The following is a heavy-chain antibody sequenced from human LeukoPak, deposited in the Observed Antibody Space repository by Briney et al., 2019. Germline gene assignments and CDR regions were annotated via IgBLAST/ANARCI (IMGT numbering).Heavy chain of an antibody. J-gene: IGHJ4*02. CDR3: ARAVTTFFFDY. D-gene: IGHD4-11*01. CDR2: IYYSGST. CDR1: GGSISSYY. Sequence: SETLSLTCTVSGGSISSYYWSWIRQPPGKGLEWIGYIYYSGSTNYNPSLKSRVTISVDTSKNQFPLKLSSVTAADTAVYYCARAVTTFFFDYWGQGTLVTVSS. V-gene: IGHV4-59*01.